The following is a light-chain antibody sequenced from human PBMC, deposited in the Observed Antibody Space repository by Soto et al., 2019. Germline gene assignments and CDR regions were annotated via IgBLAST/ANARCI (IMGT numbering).Light chain of an antibody. Sequence: QSVLTQPASVSGSPGQSITISCTGTSSDVGGYNYVSWYQQHPGKAPKLMIYEVSNRPSGVSNRLSGSKSGNTASLTISGLQAEDEADYYCSSYTSSSTLVFGTGTKVTAL. J-gene: IGLJ1*01. CDR1: SSDVGGYNY. V-gene: IGLV2-14*01. CDR3: SSYTSSSTLV. CDR2: EVS.